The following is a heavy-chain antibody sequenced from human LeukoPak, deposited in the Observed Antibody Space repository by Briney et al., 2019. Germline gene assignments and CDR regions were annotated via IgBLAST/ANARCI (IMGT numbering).Heavy chain of an antibody. CDR1: GFTFSSYA. CDR2: ISSSSSYI. V-gene: IGHV3-21*01. J-gene: IGHJ4*02. D-gene: IGHD3-16*01. Sequence: GGSLRLSCTASGFTFSSYAMSWVRQAPGKGLEWVSSISSSSSYIYYADSVKGRFTISRDNAKNSLYLQMNSLRAEDTAVYYCARDRGLLMGDYYFDYWGQGTLVTVSS. CDR3: ARDRGLLMGDYYFDY.